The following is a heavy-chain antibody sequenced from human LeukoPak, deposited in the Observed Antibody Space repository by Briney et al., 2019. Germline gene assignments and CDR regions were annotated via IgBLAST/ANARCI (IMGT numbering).Heavy chain of an antibody. CDR2: LNPNSGGT. V-gene: IGHV1-2*06. Sequence: ASVKVSCKASGYTFTGYYMHWVRQAPGQGLEWMGRLNPNSGGTNYAQKFQGRVTMTRDTSISTAYMELSRLRSDDTAVYYCAREVVVVAATGNFDYWGQGTLVTVSS. CDR3: AREVVVVAATGNFDY. D-gene: IGHD2-15*01. CDR1: GYTFTGYY. J-gene: IGHJ4*02.